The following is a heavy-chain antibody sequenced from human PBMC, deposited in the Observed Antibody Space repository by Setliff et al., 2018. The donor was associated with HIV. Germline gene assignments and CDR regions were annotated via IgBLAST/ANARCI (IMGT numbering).Heavy chain of an antibody. CDR3: VRDQLRWPERWDFDF. D-gene: IGHD1-26*01. CDR2: ISATGTTV. V-gene: IGHV3-11*04. Sequence: SLRLSCTASGFTFSDAWMNWVRQAPGEGLEWISYISATGTTVSYADSVRGRFIISRDSVRNEVYLQMKSLRVDDTALYYCVRDQLRWPERWDFDFWGQGTLVTVSS. J-gene: IGHJ4*02. CDR1: GFTFSDAW.